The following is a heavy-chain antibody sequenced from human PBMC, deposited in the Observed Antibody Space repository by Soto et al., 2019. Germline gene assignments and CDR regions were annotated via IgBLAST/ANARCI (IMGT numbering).Heavy chain of an antibody. CDR3: AKDGGKDGYFGNWFDP. CDR2: IIPIFGSV. CDR1: GYTFTSYD. Sequence: SVKVSCKASGYTFTSYDINWVRQAPGQGLEWLGRIIPIFGSVTFAQKFQGRITLTADESTTTVYMELSSLRSDDTAVYYCAKDGGKDGYFGNWFDPWGQGTQVTVSS. D-gene: IGHD5-12*01. V-gene: IGHV1-69*13. J-gene: IGHJ5*02.